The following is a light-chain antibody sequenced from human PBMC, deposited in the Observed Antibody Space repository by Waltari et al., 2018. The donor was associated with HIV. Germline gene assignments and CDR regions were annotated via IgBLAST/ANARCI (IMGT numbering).Light chain of an antibody. CDR1: QSVLYNANNKNH. CDR2: GAS. CDR3: QQFFNTPRT. V-gene: IGKV4-1*01. J-gene: IGKJ1*01. Sequence: DIVMTQSPDSLAVSLGERATINCKSSQSVLYNANNKNHLAWYQQRPGQPPKLLIYGASIREVVVPDRFTASGSGTDFNLTITSLQADDVAVYYCQQFFNTPRTFGQVTKVE.